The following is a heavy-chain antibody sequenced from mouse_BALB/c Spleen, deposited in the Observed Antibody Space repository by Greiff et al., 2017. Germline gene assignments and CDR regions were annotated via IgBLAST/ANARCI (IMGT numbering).Heavy chain of an antibody. CDR1: GFTFSSYG. V-gene: IGHV5-6-3*01. D-gene: IGHD1-1*01. CDR2: INSNGGST. Sequence: EVKLVESGGGLVQPGGSLKLSCAASGFTFSSYGMSWVRQTPDKRLELVATINSNGGSTYYPDSVKGRFTISRDNAKNTLYLQMSSLKSEDTAMYYCARERYYYGSSYNAMDYWGQGTSVTVSS. J-gene: IGHJ4*01. CDR3: ARERYYYGSSYNAMDY.